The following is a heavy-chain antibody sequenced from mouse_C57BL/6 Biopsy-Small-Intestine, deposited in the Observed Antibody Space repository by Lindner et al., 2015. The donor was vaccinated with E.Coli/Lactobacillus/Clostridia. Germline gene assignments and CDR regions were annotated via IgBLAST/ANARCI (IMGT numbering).Heavy chain of an antibody. CDR1: GYTFTSNV. J-gene: IGHJ4*01. Sequence: VQLQESGPELVKPGASVKMSCKASGYTFTSNVLHWVKQKPGQGLEWIAYINPYNDGTKFNEKFKGKATLTSDKSSNIAYMELSSLSSEDSAVYYCARDSLYAMDYWGQGTSVTVSS. V-gene: IGHV1-14*01. CDR2: INPYNDGT. CDR3: ARDSLYAMDY. D-gene: IGHD6-2*01.